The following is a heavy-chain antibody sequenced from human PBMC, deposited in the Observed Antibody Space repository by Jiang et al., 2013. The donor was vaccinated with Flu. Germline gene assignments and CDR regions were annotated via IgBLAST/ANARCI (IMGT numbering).Heavy chain of an antibody. V-gene: IGHV4-38-2*02. CDR1: GYSISSGYY. CDR3: ARNGDYWYFDL. D-gene: IGHD2-8*01. J-gene: IGHJ2*01. CDR2: IYHSGST. Sequence: GPGLVKPSETLSLTCTVSGYSISSGYYWGWIRQPPGKGLEWIGSIYHSGSTYYNPSLKSRVTISVDTSKNQFSLKLSSVTAADTAVYYCARNGDYWYFDLWGRGTLVTVSS.